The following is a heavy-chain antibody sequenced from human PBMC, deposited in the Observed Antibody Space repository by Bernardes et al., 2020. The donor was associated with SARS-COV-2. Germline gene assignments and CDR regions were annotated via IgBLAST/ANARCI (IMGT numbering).Heavy chain of an antibody. D-gene: IGHD6-19*01. CDR1: GFTFSSSP. CDR3: VKVVALAGSRGHFDY. Sequence: VGSLRLSCSASGFTFSSSPMHWVRQAPGQRLEYVSAISSIGSTTYYADSVKGRFTISRDNSKNTLYLQMSSLRDEDTAVYFCVKVVALAGSRGHFDYWGQGNLVTVSS. J-gene: IGHJ4*02. CDR2: ISSIGSTT. V-gene: IGHV3-64D*08.